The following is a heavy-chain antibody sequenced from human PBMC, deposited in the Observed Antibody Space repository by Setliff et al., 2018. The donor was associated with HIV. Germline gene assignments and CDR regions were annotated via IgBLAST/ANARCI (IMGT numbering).Heavy chain of an antibody. CDR3: ANLWEMGA. V-gene: IGHV3-7*03. D-gene: IGHD1-26*01. CDR1: GTTAGSNY. J-gene: IGHJ5*02. CDR2: IKQDGSEI. Sequence: PGGSLRLSCAVSGTTAGSNYISWIRQAPGQGLEWVATIKQDGSEIFYVDSVKGRFTISRDNARASLYLEMRSLRAEDTAVYLCANLWEMGAWGQGTLVTVSS.